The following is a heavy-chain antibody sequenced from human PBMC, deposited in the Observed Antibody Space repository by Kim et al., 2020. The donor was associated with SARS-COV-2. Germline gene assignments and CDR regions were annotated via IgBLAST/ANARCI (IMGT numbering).Heavy chain of an antibody. CDR1: GFTFSSYE. D-gene: IGHD3-10*01. Sequence: GGSLRLSCAASGFTFSSYEMNWVRQAPGKGLEWVSYISSSGSTIYYADSVKGRFTISRDNAKNSLYLQMNSLRAEDTAVYYCARDKRNVLLWFGELGAYYYYGMGVWGQGTTVTVSS. J-gene: IGHJ6*02. V-gene: IGHV3-48*03. CDR2: ISSSGSTI. CDR3: ARDKRNVLLWFGELGAYYYYGMGV.